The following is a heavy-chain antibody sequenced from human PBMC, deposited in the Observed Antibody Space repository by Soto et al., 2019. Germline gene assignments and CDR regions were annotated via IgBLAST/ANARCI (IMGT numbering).Heavy chain of an antibody. CDR3: ARSSSWYLNWFDP. D-gene: IGHD6-13*01. CDR1: GYTFTSYG. Sequence: GASVKVSCKASGYTFTSYGISWVRQAPGQGLEWMGWIIPNHGNTNYAQKLQGRVTMTTDTSTSTAYMELRSLRSDDTAVYYCARSSSWYLNWFDPWGQGTLVTVSS. CDR2: IIPNHGNT. J-gene: IGHJ5*02. V-gene: IGHV1-18*01.